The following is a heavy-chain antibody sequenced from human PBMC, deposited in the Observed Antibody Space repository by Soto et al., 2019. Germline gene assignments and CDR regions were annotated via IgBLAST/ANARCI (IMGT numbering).Heavy chain of an antibody. D-gene: IGHD3-3*01. Sequence: QVQPVQSGAEVKKPGASVKVSCKASRYTFTSYYIHWVRQAPGQGLEWMGWINPNNGYTKYTQKFPGRVTGTRDTSITTAYLELTRLQSDDTAVYYCAKAKFDFWGGYWSASLDFWGQGTLVTVSS. V-gene: IGHV1-2*02. CDR3: AKAKFDFWGGYWSASLDF. CDR2: INPNNGYT. J-gene: IGHJ4*02. CDR1: RYTFTSYY.